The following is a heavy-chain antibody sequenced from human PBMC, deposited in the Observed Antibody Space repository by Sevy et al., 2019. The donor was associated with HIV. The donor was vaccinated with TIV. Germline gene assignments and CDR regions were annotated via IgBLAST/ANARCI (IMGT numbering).Heavy chain of an antibody. CDR1: GFTFRTYS. Sequence: GGSLRLSCAASGFTFRTYSMNWVRQAPGKGLEWFSSISDDSRYIYYSDSMKGRFTISRANTKNLLYLQINNLRVEDTAIYYCARDFTIFGVVSGIDYWGQGNLVTVSS. V-gene: IGHV3-21*04. J-gene: IGHJ4*02. CDR2: ISDDSRYI. CDR3: ARDFTIFGVVSGIDY. D-gene: IGHD3-3*01.